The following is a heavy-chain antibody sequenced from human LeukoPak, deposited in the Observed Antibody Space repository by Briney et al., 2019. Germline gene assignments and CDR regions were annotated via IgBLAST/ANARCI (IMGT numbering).Heavy chain of an antibody. CDR3: ASSPMHDFWSGYYPHYYGMDV. Sequence: ASVKVSCKASGYTFTSYGISWVRQAPGQGLEWMGWMNPNRGNTGYAQKFQGRVTMTRNTSISTAYMELSSLRSEDTAVYYCASSPMHDFWSGYYPHYYGMDVWGQGTTVTVSS. CDR2: MNPNRGNT. D-gene: IGHD3-3*01. J-gene: IGHJ6*02. V-gene: IGHV1-8*02. CDR1: GYTFTSYG.